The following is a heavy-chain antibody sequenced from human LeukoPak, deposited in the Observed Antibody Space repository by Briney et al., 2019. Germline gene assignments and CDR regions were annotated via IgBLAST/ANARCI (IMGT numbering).Heavy chain of an antibody. Sequence: SQTLSLTSILSGGSISSGSYYWSWIRQPAGKGLEWIGRIYTSGSTNYNPSLKSRATISVDTSKNQFSLKLSSVPAADTAVYYCARQSPPGAAAEDDYWGQGTLVTV. CDR1: GGSISSGSYY. J-gene: IGHJ4*02. V-gene: IGHV4-61*02. CDR3: ARQSPPGAAAEDDY. CDR2: IYTSGST. D-gene: IGHD6-13*01.